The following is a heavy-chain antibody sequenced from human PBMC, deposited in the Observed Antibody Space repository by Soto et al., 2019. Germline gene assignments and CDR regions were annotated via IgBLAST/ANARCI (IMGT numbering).Heavy chain of an antibody. V-gene: IGHV3-23*01. CDR2: ISGSGGST. J-gene: IGHJ4*02. D-gene: IGHD3-3*01. CDR1: GFTFSSYA. CDR3: AKDYYRGLRFKRPYFDY. Sequence: PGGSLRLSCAASGFTFSSYAMSWVRQAPGKGLEWVSAISGSGGSTYYADSVKGRFTISRDNSKNTLYLQMNSLRAEDTAVYYCAKDYYRGLRFKRPYFDYWGQGTLVTVSS.